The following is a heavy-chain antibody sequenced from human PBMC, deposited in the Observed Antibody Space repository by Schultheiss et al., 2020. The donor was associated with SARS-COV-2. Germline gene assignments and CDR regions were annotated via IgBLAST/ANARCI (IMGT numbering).Heavy chain of an antibody. CDR3: ARGHGYYYYMDV. J-gene: IGHJ6*03. Sequence: GGSLRLSCAASGFTFSTYWLHWVRQAPGKGLEWVTRISYDGNNKYYADSVKGRFTISRDNSKDTLSLQMNSLGPDDTGIYYCARGHGYYYYMDVWGKGTTVTVSS. CDR2: ISYDGNNK. CDR1: GFTFSTYW. V-gene: IGHV3-30*01.